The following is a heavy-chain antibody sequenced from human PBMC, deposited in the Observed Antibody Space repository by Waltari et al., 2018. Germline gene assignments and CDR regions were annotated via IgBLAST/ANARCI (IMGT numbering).Heavy chain of an antibody. Sequence: QVQLQESGPGLLKPSETLSLTCNVSGYSISSGYYWGWIRQSPGKGLEWIGSVYHNGTTYSSPSLKGRVTISLDTSKNTFSLELSSVTAADTAVYYCARGALTLYYFDYWGQGTLVTVSS. CDR1: GYSISSGYY. D-gene: IGHD3-9*01. V-gene: IGHV4-38-2*02. J-gene: IGHJ4*02. CDR2: VYHNGTT. CDR3: ARGALTLYYFDY.